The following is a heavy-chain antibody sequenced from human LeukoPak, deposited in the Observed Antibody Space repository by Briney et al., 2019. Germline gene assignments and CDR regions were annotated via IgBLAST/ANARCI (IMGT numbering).Heavy chain of an antibody. J-gene: IGHJ4*02. CDR2: INHSGST. Sequence: SETLSLTCAVYGGSFSGYYWSWIRQPPGKGLEWIGEINHSGSTNYNPSLKSRVTISVDTSKNQFSLKLSSVTAADTAVYYCPSVYPSGYYFDYWGQGTLVTVSS. D-gene: IGHD3-16*02. CDR3: PSVYPSGYYFDY. CDR1: GGSFSGYY. V-gene: IGHV4-34*01.